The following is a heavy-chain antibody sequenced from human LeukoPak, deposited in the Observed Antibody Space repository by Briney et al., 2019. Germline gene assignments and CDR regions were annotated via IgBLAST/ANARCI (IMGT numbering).Heavy chain of an antibody. V-gene: IGHV1-18*01. D-gene: IGHD3-9*01. CDR1: GYTFTSYG. CDR2: ISAYSGNT. J-gene: IGHJ4*02. CDR3: ARDFDNYAVPYYFDY. Sequence: GASVKVSCKASGYTFTSYGISWVRQAPGQGLEWMGWISAYSGNTNYAQKLQGRVTMTTDTSTNTAYMELRSLRSDDTAVYYCARDFDNYAVPYYFDYWGQGTLVTVSS.